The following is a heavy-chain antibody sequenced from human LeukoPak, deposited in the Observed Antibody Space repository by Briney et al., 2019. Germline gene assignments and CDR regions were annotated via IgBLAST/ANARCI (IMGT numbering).Heavy chain of an antibody. J-gene: IGHJ5*02. CDR1: GYTFTSYG. CDR2: IIPIFGTA. Sequence: ASVKVSCKASGYTFTSYGISWVRQAPGQGLEWMGGIIPIFGTANYAQKFQGRVTITADESTSTAYMELSSLRSEDTAVYYCARGPHRGLMVYATWGQGTLVTVSS. D-gene: IGHD2-8*01. CDR3: ARGPHRGLMVYAT. V-gene: IGHV1-69*13.